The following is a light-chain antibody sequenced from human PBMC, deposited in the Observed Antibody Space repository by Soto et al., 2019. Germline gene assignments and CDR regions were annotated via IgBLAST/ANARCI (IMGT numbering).Light chain of an antibody. CDR2: GAS. Sequence: EIELTQSPGTLSLSPGERATLSCRASQSVSSSYLAWYQQKPGQAPRLLIYGASSRATGIPDRFSGSGSGTDFTLTISRLEPEDFAVYYCQQYGSLPYTFGQGTKLEMK. J-gene: IGKJ2*01. CDR3: QQYGSLPYT. CDR1: QSVSSSY. V-gene: IGKV3-20*01.